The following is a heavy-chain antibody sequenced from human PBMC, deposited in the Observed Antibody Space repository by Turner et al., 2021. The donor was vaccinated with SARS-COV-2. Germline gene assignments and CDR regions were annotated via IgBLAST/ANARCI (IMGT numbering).Heavy chain of an antibody. J-gene: IGHJ4*02. CDR2: FDPEDAKT. V-gene: IGHV1-24*01. Sequence: AKRVRLGAGGRNPGAQGKVPGRVSGYTLTELSMHWVRQAPGKGLEWMGGFDPEDAKTIYAQKFQGRVTMTEDTSTDTAYMELSSLRSEDTAVYYCATGYAYCGGGCSIDFWGQGTLVTVSS. CDR3: ATGYAYCGGGCSIDF. CDR1: GYTLTELS. D-gene: IGHD2-21*02.